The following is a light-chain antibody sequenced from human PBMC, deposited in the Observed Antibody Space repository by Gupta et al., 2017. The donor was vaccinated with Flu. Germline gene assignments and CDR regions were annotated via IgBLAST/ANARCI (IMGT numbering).Light chain of an antibody. V-gene: IGLV2-23*01. CDR1: SSDVGSYNL. CDR3: CSDAGSSTWV. J-gene: IGLJ3*02. CDR2: EGS. Sequence: QSALTQPASVSGSPGQSITISCTGTSSDVGSYNLVSWYQQHPGKAPNLMIYEGSKRSAGVASRFSGSKSGNTASLTISGRKAEDEADYYCCSDAGSSTWVFGGGTKLTVL.